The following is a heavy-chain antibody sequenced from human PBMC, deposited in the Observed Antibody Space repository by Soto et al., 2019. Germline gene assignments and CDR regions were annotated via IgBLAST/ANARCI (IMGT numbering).Heavy chain of an antibody. V-gene: IGHV3-23*01. J-gene: IGHJ6*03. Sequence: VGSLRLSCAASGFTFSSYGMSWVRQAPGKGLEWVSGISGSGVGTYYADSVKGRFTISRDNSKNTLYLQMNSLRAEDTAVYYCAGYGYVYYYYMDVWGKGTTVTVSS. CDR2: ISGSGVGT. CDR3: AGYGYVYYYYMDV. D-gene: IGHD5-18*01. CDR1: GFTFSSYG.